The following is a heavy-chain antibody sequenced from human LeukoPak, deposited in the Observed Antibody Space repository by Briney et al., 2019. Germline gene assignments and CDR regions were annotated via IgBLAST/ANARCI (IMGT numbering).Heavy chain of an antibody. D-gene: IGHD1-14*01. CDR1: AYTFTSYD. CDR2: MNPNSGNT. Sequence: ASVKVSCKASAYTFTSYDINWVRQATGQGLGWMGWMNPNSGNTGYAQKFQGRVTMTRNTSITTAYMELSSLRSDDTAIYYCARRTYYYGTDVWGQGTTVTVSS. V-gene: IGHV1-8*01. J-gene: IGHJ6*02. CDR3: ARRTYYYGTDV.